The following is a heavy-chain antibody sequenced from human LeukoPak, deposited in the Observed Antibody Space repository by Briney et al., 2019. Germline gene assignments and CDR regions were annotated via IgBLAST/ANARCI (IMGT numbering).Heavy chain of an antibody. CDR2: FDPEDGET. CDR3: ATLHPVAGTDYYYYYGMDV. CDR1: GYTLTELS. V-gene: IGHV1-24*01. J-gene: IGHJ6*04. Sequence: ASVKVSCKVSGYTLTELSMHWVRQAPGKGLEWMGGFDPEDGETIYAQKFQGRVTMTGDTSTDTAYMELSSLRSEDTAVYYCATLHPVAGTDYYYYYGMDVWGKGTTVTVSS. D-gene: IGHD6-19*01.